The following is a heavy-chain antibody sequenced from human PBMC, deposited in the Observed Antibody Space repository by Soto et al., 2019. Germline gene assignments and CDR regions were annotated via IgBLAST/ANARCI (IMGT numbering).Heavy chain of an antibody. J-gene: IGHJ4*02. D-gene: IGHD3-16*01. CDR1: GFTLISYW. CDR3: VRVGRLGGY. V-gene: IGHV3-7*03. CDR2: IKEDGSGK. Sequence: GGSLRLSCTASGFTLISYWMSWVRQAPGKGLGWVANIKEDGSGKYYVDSVKGRFSISRDNARNSLYLQMNSLRVEDTAVYYCVRVGRLGGYWGQGALVTVSS.